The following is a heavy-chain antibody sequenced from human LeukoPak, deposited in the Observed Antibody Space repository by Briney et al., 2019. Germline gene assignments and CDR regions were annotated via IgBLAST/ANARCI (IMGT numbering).Heavy chain of an antibody. CDR3: ARDPNHGEYCDYVGYYSDY. CDR2: ISSEGRNK. Sequence: GGSLRLSCAASGFTFSNSMHWVRQAPGKGLEWVTLISSEGRNKYYAGSVKGRFTISRDNSKNTLYLQVNSLRVEDTAVYYCARDPNHGEYCDYVGYYSDYWGQGTLVTVSS. J-gene: IGHJ4*02. CDR1: GFTFSNS. V-gene: IGHV3-30*04. D-gene: IGHD5-12*01.